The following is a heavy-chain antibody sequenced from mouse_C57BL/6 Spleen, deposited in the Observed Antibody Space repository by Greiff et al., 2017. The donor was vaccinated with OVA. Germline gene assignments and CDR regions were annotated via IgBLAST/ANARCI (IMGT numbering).Heavy chain of an antibody. CDR2: ISNGGGST. V-gene: IGHV5-12*01. CDR1: GFTFSDYY. CDR3: ARQGDYYGSSYYAMDY. D-gene: IGHD1-1*01. J-gene: IGHJ4*01. Sequence: EVKVVESGGGLVQPGGSLKLSCAAPGFTFSDYYMYWVRQTPEKRLEWVAYISNGGGSTYYPDTVKGRFTISRDNAKNTLYLQMSRLKSEDTAMYYCARQGDYYGSSYYAMDYWGQGTSVTVSS.